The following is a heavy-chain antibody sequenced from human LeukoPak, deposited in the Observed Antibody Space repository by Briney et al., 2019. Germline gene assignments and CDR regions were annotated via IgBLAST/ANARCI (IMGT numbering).Heavy chain of an antibody. CDR1: GYTFTDYP. J-gene: IGHJ5*02. Sequence: ASVKVSCKASGYTFTDYPINWVRQAPGQGLEWMGWIDTNTGNPTYAQGFTGRFVFSLDTSVSTSYLQINSLKAEDTAVYYCARDQSRDYDFWSGYYILAWFDPWGQGTLVTVSS. V-gene: IGHV7-4-1*02. D-gene: IGHD3-3*01. CDR3: ARDQSRDYDFWSGYYILAWFDP. CDR2: IDTNTGNP.